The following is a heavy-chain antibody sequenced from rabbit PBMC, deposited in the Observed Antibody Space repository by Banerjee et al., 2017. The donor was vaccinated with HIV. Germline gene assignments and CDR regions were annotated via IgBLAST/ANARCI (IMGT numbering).Heavy chain of an antibody. D-gene: IGHD1-1*01. CDR3: ARNYVNAFDP. Sequence: QEQVLESGGGLVKPEGSLKLSCTASGFSFSNKVVMCWVRQAPGKGLEWIACINAVTGKPVYANWARGRFTISKTSSTTVTLQMTSLTAADTATYFCARNYVNAFDPWGQGTLVTVS. J-gene: IGHJ2*01. CDR2: INAVTGKP. V-gene: IGHV1S45*01. CDR1: GFSFSNKVV.